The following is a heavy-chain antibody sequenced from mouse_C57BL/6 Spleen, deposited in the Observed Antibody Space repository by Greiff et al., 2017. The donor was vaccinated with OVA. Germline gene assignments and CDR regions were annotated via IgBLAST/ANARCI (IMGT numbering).Heavy chain of an antibody. CDR3: ARETLTGTLYYFDY. CDR1: GYAFSSYW. V-gene: IGHV1-80*01. D-gene: IGHD4-1*01. CDR2: IYPGDGDT. J-gene: IGHJ2*01. Sequence: VKLMESGAELVKPGASVKISCKASGYAFSSYWMNWVKQRPGKGLEWIGQIYPGDGDTNYNGKFKGKATLTADKSSSTAYMQLSSLTSEDSAVYFCARETLTGTLYYFDYWGQGTTLTVSS.